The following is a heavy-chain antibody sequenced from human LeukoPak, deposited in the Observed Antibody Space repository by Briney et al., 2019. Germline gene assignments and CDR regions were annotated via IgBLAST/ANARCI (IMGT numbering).Heavy chain of an antibody. Sequence: GGSLRLSCTVSGFTVSSNSMSWVRQAPGKGLEWVSFIYSDNTHYSDSVKGRFTISRDNSENTLYLQMNSLRAEDTAIYYCAKNGDRGAYCTGGTCYPYFYYYMDVWGKGTTVTI. D-gene: IGHD2-15*01. J-gene: IGHJ6*03. V-gene: IGHV3-53*01. CDR3: AKNGDRGAYCTGGTCYPYFYYYMDV. CDR1: GFTVSSNS. CDR2: IYSDNT.